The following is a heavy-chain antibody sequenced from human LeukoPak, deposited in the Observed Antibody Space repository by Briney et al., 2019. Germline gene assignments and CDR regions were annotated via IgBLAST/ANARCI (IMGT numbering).Heavy chain of an antibody. CDR2: IYGSGST. Sequence: SETLSLTYTVSGGSISSYYWSWIRQPPGKGLEWIGHIYGSGSTNSNPSLKSRDTLSVDTSKNQFSLKLSSVTAADTAVYYCAREGTSGTHLNWFDPWGQGTLVTVSS. CDR3: AREGTSGTHLNWFDP. CDR1: GGSISSYY. J-gene: IGHJ5*02. V-gene: IGHV4-59*01. D-gene: IGHD1-1*01.